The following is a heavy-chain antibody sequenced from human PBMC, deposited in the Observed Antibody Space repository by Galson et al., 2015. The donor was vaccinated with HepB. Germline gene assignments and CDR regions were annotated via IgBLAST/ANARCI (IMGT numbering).Heavy chain of an antibody. CDR3: ARDSSGYWVRGRFDY. Sequence: SVKVSCKASGHTFTSYYMHWVRQAPGQGLEWMGIINPSGGSTSYAQKFQGRVTMTRDTSTSTVYMELSSLRSEDTAVYYCARDSSGYWVRGRFDYWGQGTLVTVSS. D-gene: IGHD3-22*01. V-gene: IGHV1-46*01. CDR1: GHTFTSYY. J-gene: IGHJ4*02. CDR2: INPSGGST.